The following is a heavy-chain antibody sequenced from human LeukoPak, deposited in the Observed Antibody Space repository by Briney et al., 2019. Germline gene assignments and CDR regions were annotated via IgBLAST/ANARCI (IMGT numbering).Heavy chain of an antibody. J-gene: IGHJ3*02. Sequence: GASVKVSCKVSGYTLTELSMYWVRQAPGKGLEWMGGFDPEDGETIYAQKFQGRVTMTEDTSTDTAYMELSSLRSEDTAVYYCATAEDYLVAFDIWGQGTMVTVSS. CDR1: GYTLTELS. CDR2: FDPEDGET. D-gene: IGHD4-11*01. V-gene: IGHV1-24*01. CDR3: ATAEDYLVAFDI.